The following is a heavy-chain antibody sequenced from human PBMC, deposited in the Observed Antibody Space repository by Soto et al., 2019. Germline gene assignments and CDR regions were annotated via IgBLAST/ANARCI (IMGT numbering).Heavy chain of an antibody. V-gene: IGHV3-48*02. D-gene: IGHD5-12*01. Sequence: GGSLRLSCAASGFTFSSYSMNWVRQAPGKGLEWVSYISSSSSTIYYADSVKGRFTISRDNAKNSLYLQMNSLRDEDTAVYYCAREVAVEYSGDDNFDCWGQASLVTV. CDR1: GFTFSSYS. CDR2: ISSSSSTI. J-gene: IGHJ4*02. CDR3: AREVAVEYSGDDNFDC.